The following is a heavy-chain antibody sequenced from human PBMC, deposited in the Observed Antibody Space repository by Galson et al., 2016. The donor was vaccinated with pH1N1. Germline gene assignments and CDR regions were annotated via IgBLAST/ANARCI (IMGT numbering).Heavy chain of an antibody. V-gene: IGHV1-18*01. CDR2: MSAYSGNT. CDR3: ARDVRISLWLPDF. J-gene: IGHJ4*02. Sequence: SVKVSCKASGYTFTNYGITWVRQAPGQGLEWMAWMSAYSGNTNYAQKFQGRVTMATDTSTNTAYMELRNLTSDDTAVYYCARDVRISLWLPDFWGQGTLATVSS. CDR1: GYTFTNYG. D-gene: IGHD5-18*01.